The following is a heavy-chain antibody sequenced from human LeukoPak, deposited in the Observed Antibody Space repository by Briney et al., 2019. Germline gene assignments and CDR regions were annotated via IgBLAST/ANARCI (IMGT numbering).Heavy chain of an antibody. V-gene: IGHV3-30*04. CDR1: GFTSSA. CDR3: AKDQQGGAGSGRFDY. J-gene: IGHJ4*02. CDR2: ISFDGAYR. Sequence: PGGSLRLSCAASGFTSSAIHWVRQSPGKGLEWLAIISFDGAYRYYEDSVKGRFTISRDISKNTFYLQMSSLTADDAALYYCAKDQQGGAGSGRFDYWGQGTLVTVSS. D-gene: IGHD3-10*01.